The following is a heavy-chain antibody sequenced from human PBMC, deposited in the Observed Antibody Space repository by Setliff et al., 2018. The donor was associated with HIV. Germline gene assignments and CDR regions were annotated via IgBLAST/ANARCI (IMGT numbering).Heavy chain of an antibody. CDR2: TYQSGST. Sequence: SETLSLTCTVSGYSISSGYYWGWIRQPPGKGLEWIGSTYQSGSTYYNPSLKSRVTISVDTSKNQFSLKLSSVTAADTAVYYCARAMRGVVVTNMYYYYGMDVWGQGTTVTVSS. D-gene: IGHD2-21*02. V-gene: IGHV4-38-2*02. CDR1: GYSISSGYY. CDR3: ARAMRGVVVTNMYYYYGMDV. J-gene: IGHJ6*02.